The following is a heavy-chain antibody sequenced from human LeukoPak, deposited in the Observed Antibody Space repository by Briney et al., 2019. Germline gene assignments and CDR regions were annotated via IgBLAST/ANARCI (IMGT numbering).Heavy chain of an antibody. CDR3: ARDVASSTYHFESSGLLDY. V-gene: IGHV3-23*01. CDR1: GFTFSSYA. Sequence: GGSLRLSCAASGFTFSSYAISWVRQAPGKGLEWVAAISGSGGSTYYADSVKGRFTISRDNSKNTLYLQMNSLRAEDTAVYYCARDVASSTYHFESSGLLDYWGQGTLVTVCS. D-gene: IGHD3-22*01. J-gene: IGHJ4*02. CDR2: ISGSGGST.